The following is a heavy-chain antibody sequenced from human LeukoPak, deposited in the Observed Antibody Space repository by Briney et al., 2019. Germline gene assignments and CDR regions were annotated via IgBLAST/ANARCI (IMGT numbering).Heavy chain of an antibody. CDR2: IKGDGSIT. J-gene: IGHJ3*02. CDR3: TRVGVSWGGFDI. CDR1: GFTLSTYW. D-gene: IGHD3-3*01. Sequence: QPGGSLRLSCAASGFTLSTYWVYWVRQAPGKGLVWVSRIKGDGSITDYADSVKGRFTISRDNARNTVFLQMNSLRGEDTVVYYCTRVGVSWGGFDIWGQGTMVTVSS. V-gene: IGHV3-74*01.